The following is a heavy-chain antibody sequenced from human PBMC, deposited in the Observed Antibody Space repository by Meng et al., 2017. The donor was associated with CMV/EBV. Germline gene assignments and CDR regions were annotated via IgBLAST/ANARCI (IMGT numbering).Heavy chain of an antibody. CDR3: ARGTRDYDFWLDY. CDR1: GGSISSYY. CDR2: TYYSGST. D-gene: IGHD3-3*01. Sequence: SETLSLTCTVSGGSISSYYWSWIRQPPGKGLEWIGYTYYSGSTNYNPSLKSRVTISVDTPKNQPSLKQSSVTAADTAVYYCARGTRDYDFWLDYWGQGTLVTVSS. V-gene: IGHV4-59*01. J-gene: IGHJ4*02.